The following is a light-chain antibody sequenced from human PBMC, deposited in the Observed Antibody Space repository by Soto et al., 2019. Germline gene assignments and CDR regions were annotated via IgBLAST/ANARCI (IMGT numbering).Light chain of an antibody. CDR1: SSNIGNNY. V-gene: IGLV1-51*01. Sequence: QSVLTQPTSVSAAPGQTVTISCSGSSSNIGNNYVSWYQHLPGTAPKLLIYDNNERPSGIPDRFSASKSGTSATLGITGLQTGDEADYYCGAWDSSLSAGVFGGGTKLTVL. CDR2: DNN. CDR3: GAWDSSLSAGV. J-gene: IGLJ3*02.